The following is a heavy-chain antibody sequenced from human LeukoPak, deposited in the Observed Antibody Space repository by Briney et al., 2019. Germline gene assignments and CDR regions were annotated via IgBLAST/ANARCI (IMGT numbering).Heavy chain of an antibody. CDR3: AREERGRYSSGWYSGWFDP. D-gene: IGHD6-19*01. V-gene: IGHV3-53*05. CDR2: IYSDNT. J-gene: IGHJ5*02. Sequence: GGSLRLSCTVSGFTVSSNSMSWVRQAPGKGLEWVSFIYSDNTHYPDSVKGRFTISRDNSKNTLYLQMNSLRSEDTAVYYCAREERGRYSSGWYSGWFDPWGQGTLVTVSS. CDR1: GFTVSSNS.